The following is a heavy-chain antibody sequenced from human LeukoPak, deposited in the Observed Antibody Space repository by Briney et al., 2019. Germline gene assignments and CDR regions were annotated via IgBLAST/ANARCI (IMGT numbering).Heavy chain of an antibody. CDR2: IYYSGST. V-gene: IGHV4-39*07. J-gene: IGHJ5*02. CDR1: GGSISSSSYY. CDR3: ARDRQIAAAGLNWFDP. D-gene: IGHD6-13*01. Sequence: SETLSLTCTVSGGSISSSSYYWGWIRQPPGKGLEWIGSIYYSGSTYYNPSLKSRVTISVDTSKYQFSLKLSSVTAADTAVYYCARDRQIAAAGLNWFDPWGQGTLVTVSS.